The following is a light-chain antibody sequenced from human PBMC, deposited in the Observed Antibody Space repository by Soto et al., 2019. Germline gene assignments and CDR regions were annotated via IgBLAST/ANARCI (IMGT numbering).Light chain of an antibody. Sequence: SYELTQPPSVSVAPGQSARITCGGNNIGSQSVHWYQQKPGQAPVLVVYDDNDRPSGIPERFSGSKSGNMATLSITRVGAGDEADYYCQVWDSGTDHAVFGGGTKVTVL. V-gene: IGLV3-21*02. CDR1: NIGSQS. J-gene: IGLJ2*01. CDR3: QVWDSGTDHAV. CDR2: DDN.